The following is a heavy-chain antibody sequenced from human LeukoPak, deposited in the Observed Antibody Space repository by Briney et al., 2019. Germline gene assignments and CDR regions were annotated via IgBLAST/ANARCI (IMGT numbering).Heavy chain of an antibody. CDR3: AKVMDRYCSSTSCSYYFDY. J-gene: IGHJ4*02. D-gene: IGHD2-2*01. V-gene: IGHV3-48*01. Sequence: GGSLRLSCAASGFTFSSYSMNWVRQAPGKGLEWVSYISSSSSTIYYADSVKGRFTISRDNSKNTLYLQMNSLRAEDTAVYYCAKVMDRYCSSTSCSYYFDYWGQGTLVTVSS. CDR1: GFTFSSYS. CDR2: ISSSSSTI.